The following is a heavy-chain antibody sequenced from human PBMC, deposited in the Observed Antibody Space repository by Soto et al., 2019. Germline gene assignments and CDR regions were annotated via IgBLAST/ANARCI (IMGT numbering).Heavy chain of an antibody. CDR3: AKAFSPSLHWPPVDY. V-gene: IGHV3-23*01. CDR1: GFTFSSYA. J-gene: IGHJ4*02. D-gene: IGHD1-1*01. CDR2: ISGSGGDT. Sequence: GGSLRLSCAASGFTFSSYAMYWVRQAPGKGLEWVSAISGSGGDTYYADSVKGRLTISRDNSKNTLYLQMNSLRAEDTAVYYCAKAFSPSLHWPPVDYWGLGTLVTVSS.